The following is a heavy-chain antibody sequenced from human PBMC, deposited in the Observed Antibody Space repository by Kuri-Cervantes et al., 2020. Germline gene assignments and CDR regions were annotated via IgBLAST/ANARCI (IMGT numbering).Heavy chain of an antibody. J-gene: IGHJ6*02. V-gene: IGHV1-24*01. Sequence: ASVKVSCKVSGYTLIELSMHWVRQAPGKGLEWMGGFDPEDGETIYAQKFQGRVTMTEDTSTDTAYMELSSLRSEDTAVYYCATDRGIVATMGVRGGYYYYYGMDVWGQGTTVTVSS. D-gene: IGHD5-12*01. CDR2: FDPEDGET. CDR3: ATDRGIVATMGVRGGYYYYYGMDV. CDR1: GYTLIELS.